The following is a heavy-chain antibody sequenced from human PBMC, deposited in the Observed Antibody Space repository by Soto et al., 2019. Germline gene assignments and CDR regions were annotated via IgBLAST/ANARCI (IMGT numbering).Heavy chain of an antibody. CDR3: ARVRERYSSGWYSIPFDY. CDR1: GYTFTSYG. D-gene: IGHD6-19*01. Sequence: ASVNVSFKASGYTFTSYGISWVRQAPGQGLEWMGWISAYNGNTNYAQKLQGRVTMTTDTSTSTAYMELRSLRSDDTAVYYCARVRERYSSGWYSIPFDYWGQGTLVTVSS. V-gene: IGHV1-18*01. J-gene: IGHJ4*02. CDR2: ISAYNGNT.